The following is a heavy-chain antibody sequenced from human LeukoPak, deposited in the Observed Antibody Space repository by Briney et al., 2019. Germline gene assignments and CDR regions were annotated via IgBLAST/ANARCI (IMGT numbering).Heavy chain of an antibody. J-gene: IGHJ5*02. D-gene: IGHD4-17*01. CDR2: IYYSGST. CDR3: ATSYGDYTSWWFDP. CDR1: GGSISSYY. Sequence: SETLSLTCTVSGGSISSYYWSWIRQPPGKGLEWIGYIYYSGSTNYNPSLKSRVTISVDTSKNQFSLKLSSVTAADTAVYYCATSYGDYTSWWFDPWGQGTPVTVSS. V-gene: IGHV4-59*01.